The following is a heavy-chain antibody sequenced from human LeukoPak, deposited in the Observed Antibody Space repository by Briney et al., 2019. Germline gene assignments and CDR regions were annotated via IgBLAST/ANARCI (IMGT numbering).Heavy chain of an antibody. V-gene: IGHV4-59*01. CDR3: ARGVTTHDY. J-gene: IGHJ4*02. Sequence: SETLSLTCTVSGGSISSYYWSWIRQPPGKGLEWIGYIYYSGSTSYNPSLKSRVTISVDTSKNQFSLKLSSVTAADTAVYYCARGVTTHDYWGQGTLVTVSS. CDR1: GGSISSYY. D-gene: IGHD4-11*01. CDR2: IYYSGST.